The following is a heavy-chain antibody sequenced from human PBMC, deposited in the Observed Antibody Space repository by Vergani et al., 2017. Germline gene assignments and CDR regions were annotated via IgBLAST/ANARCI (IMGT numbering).Heavy chain of an antibody. D-gene: IGHD3-10*01. CDR2: ISNDGSKK. J-gene: IGHJ6*03. CDR1: GFSFSSHA. Sequence: VQLVESGGGRVQPGRSLRLSCAASGFSFSSHAIHWVRQAPGMGLEWVAVISNDGSKKYYADSVKGRFTISRDNSKNTLDLQMNSLRTQDTAVYYCAKAGSVASGSLQYNFYMDVWGKGTTVTVS. V-gene: IGHV3-30*18. CDR3: AKAGSVASGSLQYNFYMDV.